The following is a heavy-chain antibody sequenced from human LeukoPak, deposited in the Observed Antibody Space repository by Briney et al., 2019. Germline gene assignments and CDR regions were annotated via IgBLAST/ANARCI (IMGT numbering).Heavy chain of an antibody. V-gene: IGHV1-2*02. J-gene: IGHJ5*02. CDR2: INPNSGGT. Sequence: ASVKVSCKASGYTFTGYYMHWVRQAPGQGLEWMGWINPNSGGTNYAQKFQGRVTMTRDTSISTAYMELSRLRSDDTAVYYCARDPWSSSSGWFDPWGQGTLVTVSS. CDR3: ARDPWSSSSGWFDP. CDR1: GYTFTGYY. D-gene: IGHD6-6*01.